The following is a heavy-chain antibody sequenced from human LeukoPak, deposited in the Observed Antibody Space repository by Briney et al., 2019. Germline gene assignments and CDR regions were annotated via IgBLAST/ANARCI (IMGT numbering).Heavy chain of an antibody. CDR3: ARVTTGGYYNY. CDR1: GGSISSADYC. J-gene: IGHJ4*02. V-gene: IGHV4-30-4*01. Sequence: SQTLSLTCTVSGGSISSADYCWTWIRQPPGKGLEWIGNICYSGSTNYNPSLKSRVTISLDTSENHFSLKLSSVTAADTAVYYCARVTTGGYYNYWGQGTLVTVSS. D-gene: IGHD3-22*01. CDR2: ICYSGST.